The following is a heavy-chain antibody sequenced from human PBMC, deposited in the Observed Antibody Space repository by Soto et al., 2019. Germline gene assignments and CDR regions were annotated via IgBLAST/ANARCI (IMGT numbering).Heavy chain of an antibody. J-gene: IGHJ5*02. Sequence: SETLSLTCAVYGASFSDYYWSWIRQSPGKGLEWIGEISHGGSTNYNPSLKSRVTISVDTSKNQFSLKLSSVTAADTAVYYCARLYATFGGVIEKNWFDPWGQGTLVTVSS. CDR2: ISHGGST. V-gene: IGHV4-34*01. CDR3: ARLYATFGGVIEKNWFDP. CDR1: GASFSDYY. D-gene: IGHD3-16*02.